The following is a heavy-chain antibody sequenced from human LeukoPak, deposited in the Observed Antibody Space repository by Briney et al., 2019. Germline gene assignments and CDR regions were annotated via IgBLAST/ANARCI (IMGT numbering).Heavy chain of an antibody. CDR1: GFTFSSYE. Sequence: GGSLRLSCATSGFTFSSYEMNWGRQAPGKGLEWISYITTSGTSTSYTDSVRGRFTISRDNGKTALSLQMNSLRAEDTAVYYCVVHSATSCYWGQGTLVTVSS. J-gene: IGHJ4*02. D-gene: IGHD1-26*01. CDR3: VVHSATSCY. CDR2: ITTSGTST. V-gene: IGHV3-48*03.